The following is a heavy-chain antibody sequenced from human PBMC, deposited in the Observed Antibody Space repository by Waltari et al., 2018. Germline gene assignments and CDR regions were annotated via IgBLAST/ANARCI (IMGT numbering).Heavy chain of an antibody. V-gene: IGHV3-30*18. Sequence: QVQLVESGGGVVQPGMSLRLSCAASGFSLSHFGMHWVRQAPGKGLEWVALASFDGSMTYYADSVRGRFTISRDNSKNTLYLDINTLRVDDTAIYYCAKDAFGNTYLDHWGQGTLVTVSS. CDR2: ASFDGSMT. CDR1: GFSLSHFG. CDR3: AKDAFGNTYLDH. J-gene: IGHJ5*02. D-gene: IGHD3-10*01.